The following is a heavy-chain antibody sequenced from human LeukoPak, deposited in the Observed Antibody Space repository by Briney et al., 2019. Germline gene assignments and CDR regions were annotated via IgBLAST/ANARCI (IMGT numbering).Heavy chain of an antibody. V-gene: IGHV4-39*07. J-gene: IGHJ4*02. CDR3: ARVVGRYFDCSFDY. D-gene: IGHD3-9*01. Sequence: PSETLSLTCTVSGGSISSSSYYWGWIRQPPGKGLEWIGSIYYSGSTYYNPSLKSRVTISVDTSKNQFSLKLSSVTAADTAVYYCARVVGRYFDCSFDYWGQGTLVTVSS. CDR2: IYYSGST. CDR1: GGSISSSSYY.